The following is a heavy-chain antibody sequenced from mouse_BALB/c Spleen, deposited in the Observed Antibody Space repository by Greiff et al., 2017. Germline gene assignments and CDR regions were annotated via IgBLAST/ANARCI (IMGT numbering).Heavy chain of an antibody. D-gene: IGHD1-1*01. V-gene: IGHV2-6-7*01. CDR3: ARDPPYYYGSSYGAY. J-gene: IGHJ3*01. Sequence: VKLVESGPGLVAPSQSLSITCTVSGFSLTGYGVNWVRQPPGKGLEWLGMIWGDGSTDYNSALKSRLSISKDNSKSQVFLKMNSLQTDDTARYYCARDPPYYYGSSYGAYWGQGTLVTVSA. CDR2: IWGDGST. CDR1: GFSLTGYG.